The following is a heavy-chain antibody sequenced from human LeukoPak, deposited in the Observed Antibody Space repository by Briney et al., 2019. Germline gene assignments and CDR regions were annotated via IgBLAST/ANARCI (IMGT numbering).Heavy chain of an antibody. CDR3: VRTTDGSSSSPFDY. J-gene: IGHJ4*02. CDR2: IYPGDSDT. Sequence: GESLKISCKGSGYIFTNYWIGWVRQMPGKGLEWMGIIYPGDSDTTYSPSFQGQVTISVDKSISTAYLQWSSLKASDTAMYYCVRTTDGSSSSPFDYWGQGTLVTVSS. D-gene: IGHD6-6*01. CDR1: GYIFTNYW. V-gene: IGHV5-51*01.